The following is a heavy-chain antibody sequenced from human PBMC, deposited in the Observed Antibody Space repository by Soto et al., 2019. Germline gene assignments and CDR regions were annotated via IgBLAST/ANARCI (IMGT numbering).Heavy chain of an antibody. V-gene: IGHV3-23*01. Sequence: GGSLILSCGASGLTFDGYIMTWVRQEPGKGLEWVSTISDNGGRTYYGDSVKGRFTISRDNSKNTVYLQMSSLRADDTATYHCAKVHGTHHTSGFYHGDYSGQGTLVTVSS. CDR1: GLTFDGYI. CDR2: ISDNGGRT. D-gene: IGHD3-22*01. J-gene: IGHJ4*02. CDR3: AKVHGTHHTSGFYHGDY.